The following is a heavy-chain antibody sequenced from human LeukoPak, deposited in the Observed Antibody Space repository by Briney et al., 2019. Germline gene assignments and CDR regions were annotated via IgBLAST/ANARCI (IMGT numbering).Heavy chain of an antibody. V-gene: IGHV4-4*09. D-gene: IGHD7-27*01. CDR1: GGSISSYY. CDR2: IYTSGSN. Sequence: SETLSLTCTVSGGSISSYYWSWIRQPPGKGLEWSGYIYTSGSNNYNPSLKSRVTISVDTSKNQFSLKLSSVTAADTAVYYCARRTGDRAYYYYMDVWGKGTTVTVSS. CDR3: ARRTGDRAYYYYMDV. J-gene: IGHJ6*03.